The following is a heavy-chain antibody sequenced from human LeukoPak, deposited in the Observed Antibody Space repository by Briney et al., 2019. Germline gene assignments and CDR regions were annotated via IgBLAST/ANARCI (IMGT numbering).Heavy chain of an antibody. CDR2: ISWCGDRT. V-gene: IGHV3-23*01. Sequence: GGPLRLSCAASGFAYNTYAMVWVRQAPGKGPEWVSYISWCGDRTFYTDRERGRFTISRYNSNNILYLEMIYLGADDTAVYYCAKDRAYCNNCYHGFDFWGQGALVTVSS. J-gene: IGHJ4*02. CDR1: GFAYNTYA. D-gene: IGHD2-21*02. CDR3: AKDRAYCNNCYHGFDF.